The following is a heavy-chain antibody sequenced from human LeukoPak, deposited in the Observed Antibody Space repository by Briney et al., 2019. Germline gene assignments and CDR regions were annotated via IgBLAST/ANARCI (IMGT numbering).Heavy chain of an antibody. D-gene: IGHD6-13*01. CDR3: AGYRFYHFDY. V-gene: IGHV4-59*12. Sequence: SETLSLTCTVSGGSISSYYWSWIRQPPGKGLEWIGYIYYSGSTNYNPSLKSRVTISVDTSKNQFSLKLSSVTAADTAVYYCAGYRFYHFDYWGQGTLVTVSS. CDR2: IYYSGST. CDR1: GGSISSYY. J-gene: IGHJ4*02.